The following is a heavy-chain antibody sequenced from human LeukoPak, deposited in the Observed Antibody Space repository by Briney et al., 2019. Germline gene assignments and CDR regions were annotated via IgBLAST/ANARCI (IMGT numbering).Heavy chain of an antibody. CDR3: AKDIVQGGGYAD. CDR2: IKQDGSKK. V-gene: IGHV3-7*03. D-gene: IGHD5-12*01. J-gene: IGHJ4*02. CDR1: GFTFSSYG. Sequence: GRSLRLSCAASGFTFSSYGMHWVRQAPGKGLEWVANIKQDGSKKNYVDSVKGRFTISRDNAKNSLYLQMNSLRAEDTALYYCAKDIVQGGGYADWGQGTLVTVSS.